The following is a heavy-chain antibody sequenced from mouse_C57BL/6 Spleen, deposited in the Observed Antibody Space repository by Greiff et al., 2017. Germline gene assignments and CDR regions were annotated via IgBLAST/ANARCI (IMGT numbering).Heavy chain of an antibody. V-gene: IGHV1-26*01. CDR1: GYTFTDYY. J-gene: IGHJ1*03. CDR2: INPNNGGT. Sequence: EVQLQQSGPELVKPGASVKISCKASGYTFTDYYMNWVKQSHGKSLEWIGDINPNNGGTSYNQKFKGKATLTVDKSSSTAYMELRSLTSEDSAVYYCARSYGYDEGYFDVWGTGTTVTVSS. CDR3: ARSYGYDEGYFDV. D-gene: IGHD2-2*01.